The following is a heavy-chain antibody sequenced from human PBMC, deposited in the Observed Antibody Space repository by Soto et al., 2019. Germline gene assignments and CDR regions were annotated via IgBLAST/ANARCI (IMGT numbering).Heavy chain of an antibody. J-gene: IGHJ4*02. CDR3: ARMDYGEQPDY. Sequence: PSETLSLTCTVSGGSISSYYWSWIRQPPGKGLEWIGYIYYSGSTNYNPSLKSRVTISVDTSKNQFSLKLSSVTAADTAVYYCARMDYGEQPDYRGQGTLVTGSS. V-gene: IGHV4-59*01. D-gene: IGHD4-17*01. CDR1: GGSISSYY. CDR2: IYYSGST.